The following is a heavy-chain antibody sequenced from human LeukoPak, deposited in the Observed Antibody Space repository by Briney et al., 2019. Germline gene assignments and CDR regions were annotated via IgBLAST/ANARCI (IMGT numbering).Heavy chain of an antibody. J-gene: IGHJ5*02. CDR1: GFTFSSYG. V-gene: IGHV3-30*18. D-gene: IGHD2-2*01. CDR3: AKGVVPAALMNWFDP. CDR2: ISYDGSNK. Sequence: PGRSLRLSCAASGFTFSSYGMHWVRQATGKGLEWVAVISYDGSNKYYADSVKGRFTISRDNSKNTLYLQMNSLRAEDTAVYYCAKGVVPAALMNWFDPWGQGTLVTVSS.